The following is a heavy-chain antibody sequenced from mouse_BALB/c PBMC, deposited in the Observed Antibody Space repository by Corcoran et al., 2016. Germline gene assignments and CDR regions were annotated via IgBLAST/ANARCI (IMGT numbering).Heavy chain of an antibody. Sequence: VQLQQAAEELETPGASVKLSCTASGFNIKDTYMHWVKQSPEQGLEWLGRTDPANGNTKYDPKFQGKATIPADTSSNTAYLQLSSLTSEDTAVYYCARSDSSVAMDYCGQGTSVTVSS. J-gene: IGHJ4*01. CDR3: ARSDSSVAMDY. V-gene: IGHV14-3*02. CDR1: GFNIKDTY. D-gene: IGHD3-2*01. CDR2: TDPANGNT.